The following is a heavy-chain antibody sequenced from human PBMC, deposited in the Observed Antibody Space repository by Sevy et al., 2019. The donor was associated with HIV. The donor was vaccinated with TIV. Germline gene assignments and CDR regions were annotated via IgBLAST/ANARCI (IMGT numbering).Heavy chain of an antibody. CDR1: GDSISGYY. Sequence: SETLSLTCSVSGDSISGYYWSWIRQPPGKGLQWIGYICYSGFTNYNPSLKSRVTISEDTSKNQLSLRVTSVTAADTAVYYCARTTPYYYYAVDVWGQGTTVTVSS. D-gene: IGHD4-17*01. V-gene: IGHV4-59*01. CDR2: ICYSGFT. CDR3: ARTTPYYYYAVDV. J-gene: IGHJ6*02.